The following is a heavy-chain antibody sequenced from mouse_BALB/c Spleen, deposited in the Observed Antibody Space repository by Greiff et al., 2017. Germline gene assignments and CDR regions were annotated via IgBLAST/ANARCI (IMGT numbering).Heavy chain of an antibody. D-gene: IGHD2-3*01. J-gene: IGHJ4*01. CDR2: ISSGSSTI. V-gene: IGHV5-17*02. CDR1: GFTFSSFG. CDR3: AKVPYDLYAMDY. Sequence: EVMLVESGGGLVQPGGSRKLSCAASGFTFSSFGMHWVRQAPEKGLEWVAYISSGSSTIYYADTVKGRFTISRDNPKNTLFLQMTSLRSEDTAMYYCAKVPYDLYAMDYWGQGTSVTVSS.